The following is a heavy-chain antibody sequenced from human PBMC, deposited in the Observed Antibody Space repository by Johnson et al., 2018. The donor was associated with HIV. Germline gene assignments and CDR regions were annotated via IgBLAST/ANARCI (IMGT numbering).Heavy chain of an antibody. CDR2: ISYDGSSK. J-gene: IGHJ3*01. CDR3: AKIAAATALKDAFDF. V-gene: IGHV3-30*04. D-gene: IGHD6-13*01. Sequence: QVQLVESGGGVVQPGRSLRLSCAASGFTFSTYAMHWVRQAPGKGLEWVAVISYDGSSKFSADSVKGRFTISRDNSKNTLYLQINSLRVEDTAVYFCAKIAAATALKDAFDFWGRGTMVTVSS. CDR1: GFTFSTYA.